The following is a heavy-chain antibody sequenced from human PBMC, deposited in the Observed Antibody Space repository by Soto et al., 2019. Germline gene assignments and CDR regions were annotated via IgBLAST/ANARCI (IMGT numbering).Heavy chain of an antibody. CDR2: IYYSGST. CDR1: GGSISSSSYY. D-gene: IGHD6-13*01. V-gene: IGHV4-39*01. CDR3: ASIEAVWGIAAAEGNY. Sequence: SETLSLTCTVSGGSISSSSYYWGWIRQPPGKGLEWIGSIYYSGSTYYNPSLKSRVTISVDTSKNQFSLKLSSVTAADTAVYYCASIEAVWGIAAAEGNYWGQGTLVTVSS. J-gene: IGHJ4*02.